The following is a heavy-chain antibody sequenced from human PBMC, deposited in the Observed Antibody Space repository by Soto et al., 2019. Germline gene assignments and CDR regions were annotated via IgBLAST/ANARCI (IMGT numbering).Heavy chain of an antibody. CDR3: AKDLDSSSWYLHNWFDP. V-gene: IGHV3-23*01. CDR2: ISGSGGST. Sequence: PGGSLRLSCAASGFTFSSYAMSWVRQAPGKGLEWVSAISGSGGSTYYADSVKGRFTISGDNSKNTLYLQMNSLRAEDTAVYYCAKDLDSSSWYLHNWFDPWGQGTLVTVSS. D-gene: IGHD6-13*01. J-gene: IGHJ5*02. CDR1: GFTFSSYA.